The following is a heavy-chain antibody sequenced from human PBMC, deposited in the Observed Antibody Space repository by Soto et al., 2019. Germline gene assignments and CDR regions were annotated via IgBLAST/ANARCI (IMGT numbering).Heavy chain of an antibody. CDR1: GGSISSYY. CDR2: IYYSGST. CDR3: ARGGGYSSTSYYYYGMGV. V-gene: IGHV4-59*01. D-gene: IGHD5-18*01. Sequence: NPSETLSLTCTVSGGSISSYYWSWIRQPPGKGLEWIGYIYYSGSTNYNPSLKSRVTISVDTSKNQFSLKLSSVTAADTAVYYCARGGGYSSTSYYYYGMGVWGQGTTVTVSS. J-gene: IGHJ6*02.